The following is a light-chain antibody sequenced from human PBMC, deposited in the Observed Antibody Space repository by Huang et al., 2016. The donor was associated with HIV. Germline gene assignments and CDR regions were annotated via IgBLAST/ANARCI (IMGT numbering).Light chain of an antibody. CDR3: QQSRSLPRT. V-gene: IGKV1-39*01. J-gene: IGKJ4*01. Sequence: DIQLTQSPSSLSASVGDGITITCRASENIAYFLSWFRQRPGSAPEALIYAASRLHAGVPSKFRATGSGTNFTLAIDGLGPEDFATYYCQQSRSLPRTYGGGTKVDI. CDR2: AAS. CDR1: ENIAYF.